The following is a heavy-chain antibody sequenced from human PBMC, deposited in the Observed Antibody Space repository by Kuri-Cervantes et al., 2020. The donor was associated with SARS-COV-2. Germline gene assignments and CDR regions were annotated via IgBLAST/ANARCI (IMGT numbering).Heavy chain of an antibody. V-gene: IGHV3-30*14. CDR2: ISSDEPYT. CDR1: GFALNTFP. CDR3: VKVGYNWNRYYYYGMDV. D-gene: IGHD1-20*01. Sequence: GGSLRLSCAASGFALNTFPIHWVRQAPGKGLEWVAFISSDEPYTSIADSVKGRFSISRDNSKNTLYLQMSSLRAEDTAVYYCVKVGYNWNRYYYYGMDVWGQGTTVTVSS. J-gene: IGHJ6*02.